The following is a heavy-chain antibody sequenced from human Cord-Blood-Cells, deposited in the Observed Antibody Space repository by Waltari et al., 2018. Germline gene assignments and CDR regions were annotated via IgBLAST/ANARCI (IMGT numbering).Heavy chain of an antibody. Sequence: QVQLVKSGAEVQKPGDSVKVSCKVSGYTLTELSMHWVRQAPGTGLEWMGVFEPEDSETIYAQKFQGRVTMTEDTSTYTAYMELSSLRSEDTAVYYCATDLYSGSYYAFDIWGQGTMVTVSS. D-gene: IGHD1-26*01. J-gene: IGHJ3*02. CDR1: GYTLTELS. CDR2: FEPEDSET. CDR3: ATDLYSGSYYAFDI. V-gene: IGHV1-24*01.